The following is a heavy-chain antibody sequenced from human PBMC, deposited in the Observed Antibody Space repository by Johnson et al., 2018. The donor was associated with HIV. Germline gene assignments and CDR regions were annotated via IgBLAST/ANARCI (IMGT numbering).Heavy chain of an antibody. J-gene: IGHJ3*02. Sequence: QVQLVESGGGVVQPGRSLRLSCAASGFTFSSYAMHWVRQAPGKGLEWVAVISYDGSNKYYADSVKGRFTLSRDNSKNTLYLQMNSLKAEDTAVYYCARSVGYCSGGSCSPDAFDIWGQGTMVTVSS. CDR1: GFTFSSYA. V-gene: IGHV3-30-3*01. CDR3: ARSVGYCSGGSCSPDAFDI. CDR2: ISYDGSNK. D-gene: IGHD2-15*01.